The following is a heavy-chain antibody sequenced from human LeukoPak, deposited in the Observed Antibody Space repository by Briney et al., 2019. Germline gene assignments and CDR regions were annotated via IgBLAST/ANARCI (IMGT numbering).Heavy chain of an antibody. CDR3: ANDRRYCGGDCYEWGAGWFDP. J-gene: IGHJ5*02. CDR1: EFTFSSYA. D-gene: IGHD2-21*01. Sequence: GGSLRLSCVVSEFTFSSYAMSWVRQAPGKGLEWVSFISGSGGSTNYADSVKGRFTISRDNSKNTLYLQMNSLRAEDTAVYYCANDRRYCGGDCYEWGAGWFDPWGQGTLVTVSS. V-gene: IGHV3-23*01. CDR2: ISGSGGST.